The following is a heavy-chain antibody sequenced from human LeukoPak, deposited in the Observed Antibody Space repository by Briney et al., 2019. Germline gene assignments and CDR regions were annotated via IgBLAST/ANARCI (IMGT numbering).Heavy chain of an antibody. CDR1: GYTFTSYG. CDR2: ISAYNGNT. D-gene: IGHD3-9*01. J-gene: IGHJ4*02. Sequence: ASVKVSCKASGYTFTSYGISWVRQAPGQGLEWMGWISAYNGNTNYAQKLQGRVTMTTDTSTSTAYMELRSLRSDDTAVYYCARNGGYDILTGYDFDYWGQGTLVTVSP. V-gene: IGHV1-18*04. CDR3: ARNGGYDILTGYDFDY.